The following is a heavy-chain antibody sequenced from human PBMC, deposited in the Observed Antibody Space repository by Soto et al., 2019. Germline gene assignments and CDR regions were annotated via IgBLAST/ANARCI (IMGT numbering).Heavy chain of an antibody. CDR1: GDSISSGGYY. CDR2: IYYSGST. V-gene: IGHV4-31*03. Sequence: SETLSLTCTVSGDSISSGGYYWSWIRQHPGTGLEWIGYIYYSGSTYYNPSLKSRVTISVDTSKNQFSLKLSSVTAADTAVYYCATSRWLQLGYFDYWGQGTLVTVSS. D-gene: IGHD5-12*01. J-gene: IGHJ4*02. CDR3: ATSRWLQLGYFDY.